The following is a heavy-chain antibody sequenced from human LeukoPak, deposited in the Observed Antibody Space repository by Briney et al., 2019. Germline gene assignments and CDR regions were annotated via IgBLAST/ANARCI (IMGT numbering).Heavy chain of an antibody. Sequence: PSQTLSLTCAIFGDSVSSNSAAWNWIRQSPSRGLEWLGRTYYRSQWYNDYAVSVKGRITINPDTSKNQFSLQLNSVTPEDTAVYYCAREEADTYGFEYWGQGTLVTVSS. CDR2: TYYRSQWYN. J-gene: IGHJ4*02. CDR3: AREEADTYGFEY. D-gene: IGHD5-18*01. CDR1: GDSVSSNSAA. V-gene: IGHV6-1*01.